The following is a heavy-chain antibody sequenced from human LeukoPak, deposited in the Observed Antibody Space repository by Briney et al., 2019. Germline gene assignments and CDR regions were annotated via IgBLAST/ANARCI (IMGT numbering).Heavy chain of an antibody. CDR1: GFTFSSYG. V-gene: IGHV3-48*01. J-gene: IGHJ3*02. CDR2: ISSSSSTI. Sequence: GGSLRLSCAASGFTFSSYGMTWVRQAPGKGLEWVSYISSSSSTIYYADSVKGRFTISRDNAKNSLYLQLNSLRAEDTAVYYCARYRFVVGATDSFDMWGQGTTVTVSS. CDR3: ARYRFVVGATDSFDM. D-gene: IGHD1-26*01.